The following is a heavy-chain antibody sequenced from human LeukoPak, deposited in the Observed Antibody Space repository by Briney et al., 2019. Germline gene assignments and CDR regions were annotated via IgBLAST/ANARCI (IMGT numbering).Heavy chain of an antibody. V-gene: IGHV3-30*18. CDR2: ISYDGSNK. J-gene: IGHJ4*02. CDR3: AKEEGQYPPLFIPNY. D-gene: IGHD2/OR15-2a*01. CDR1: GYTFSSYG. Sequence: GRSLRLSCEASGYTFSSYGMYWVRQAPGKGLEWVAVISYDGSNKYYADSVKGRFTISRDKSTNTLYLQMNSLRAEDTAVYYCAKEEGQYPPLFIPNYWGQGTLVTVSS.